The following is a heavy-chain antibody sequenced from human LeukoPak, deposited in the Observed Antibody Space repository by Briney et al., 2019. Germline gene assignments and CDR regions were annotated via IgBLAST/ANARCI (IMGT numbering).Heavy chain of an antibody. Sequence: SETLSLTCTVSGGSISSSSYYWGWIRQPPGKGLEWIGSIYYSGSTYYNPSLKSRVTISVDTSKNQFSLKLSSVTAADTAVYYCARGVDFWSGHPHYYYYYMDVWGKGTTVIVSS. CDR3: ARGVDFWSGHPHYYYYYMDV. D-gene: IGHD3-3*01. V-gene: IGHV4-39*01. J-gene: IGHJ6*03. CDR2: IYYSGST. CDR1: GGSISSSSYY.